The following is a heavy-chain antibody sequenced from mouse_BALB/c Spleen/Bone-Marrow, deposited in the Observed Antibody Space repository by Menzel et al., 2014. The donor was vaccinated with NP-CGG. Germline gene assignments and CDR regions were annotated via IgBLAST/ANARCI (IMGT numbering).Heavy chain of an antibody. V-gene: IGHV5-9-4*01. CDR3: ASGDVYFAH. CDR2: ISSGGSYT. CDR1: GFTFSSYA. J-gene: IGHJ3*01. Sequence: EVILVESGGGLVKPGGSLKLSCAASGFTFSSYAMSWVRQSPDKRLEWVAEISSGGSYTYYPDTVTGRFTISRDNAKNTLYLEMSSLRSEDTAMYYCASGDVYFAHWGQGTLVTVSA.